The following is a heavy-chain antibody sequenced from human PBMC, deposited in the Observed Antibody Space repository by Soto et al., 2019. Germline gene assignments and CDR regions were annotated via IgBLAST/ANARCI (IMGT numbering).Heavy chain of an antibody. CDR2: ISYDGSNK. D-gene: IGHD3-10*01. CDR3: AREGGLTMVRGGYYYYYYGMDV. Sequence: GGSLRLSCAASGFTFSSYAMHWVRQAPGKGLEWVAVISYDGSNKYYADSVKGRFTISRDNSKNTLYLQMNSLRAEDTAVYYCAREGGLTMVRGGYYYYYYGMDVWGQGTTVTVSS. J-gene: IGHJ6*02. CDR1: GFTFSSYA. V-gene: IGHV3-30-3*01.